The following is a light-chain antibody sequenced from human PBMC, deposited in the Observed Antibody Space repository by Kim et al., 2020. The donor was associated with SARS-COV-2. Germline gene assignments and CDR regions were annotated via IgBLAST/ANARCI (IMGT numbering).Light chain of an antibody. V-gene: IGLV3-1*01. Sequence: SVAPGQTASITCSGDKLGDKYAYWYQQKPGQSPVLVIYQDSKRPSGIPERFSGSNSGNTATLTISGTQAMDEADYYCQAWDSSTRVFGGGTQLTVL. CDR2: QDS. CDR1: KLGDKY. CDR3: QAWDSSTRV. J-gene: IGLJ2*01.